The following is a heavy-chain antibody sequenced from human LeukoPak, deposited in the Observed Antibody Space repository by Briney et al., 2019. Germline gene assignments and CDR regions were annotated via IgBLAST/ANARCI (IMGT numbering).Heavy chain of an antibody. J-gene: IGHJ6*02. D-gene: IGHD5-18*01. CDR3: ARDGPRRIRYGMDV. CDR1: GGSISGGSYY. Sequence: SETLSLTCTVSGGSISGGSYYWSWIRQPAGKGLEWIGRIYTSGSTNYNPSLKSRVTISVDTSKNQFSLKLSSVTAADTAVYYCARDGPRRIRYGMDVWGQGTTVTVSS. CDR2: IYTSGST. V-gene: IGHV4-61*02.